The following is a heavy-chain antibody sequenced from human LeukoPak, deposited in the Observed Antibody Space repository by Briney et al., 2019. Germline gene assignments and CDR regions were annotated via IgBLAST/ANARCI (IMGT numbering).Heavy chain of an antibody. CDR3: ARGLGHYSSDY. Sequence: PSETLSLTCAVYGGSFSGYYWSWIRQPPGKGLEWIGEINHSGSTNYNPSLKSRVTISVDTSKNQFSPKLSSVTAADTAVYYCARGLGHYSSDYWGQGTLVTVSS. D-gene: IGHD5-18*01. CDR2: INHSGST. V-gene: IGHV4-34*01. J-gene: IGHJ4*02. CDR1: GGSFSGYY.